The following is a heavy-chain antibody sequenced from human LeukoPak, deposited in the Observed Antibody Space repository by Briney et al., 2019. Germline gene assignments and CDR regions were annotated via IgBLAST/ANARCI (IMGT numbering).Heavy chain of an antibody. Sequence: GGSLRLSCAASGFDFGAYEKNWVRQAPGKGPEWVAYFAGSDTTKYYADSVRGRFTISRDNAKKSLYLQMNSLRAEDTALYYCTTLGYHLDSWGQGTLVTVSS. CDR2: FAGSDTTK. CDR1: GFDFGAYE. CDR3: TTLGYHLDS. V-gene: IGHV3-48*03. J-gene: IGHJ4*02. D-gene: IGHD3-22*01.